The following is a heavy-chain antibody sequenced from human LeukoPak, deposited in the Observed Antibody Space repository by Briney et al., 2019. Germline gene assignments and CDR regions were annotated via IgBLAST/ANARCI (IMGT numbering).Heavy chain of an antibody. D-gene: IGHD3-16*01. CDR1: GITFSTYS. J-gene: IGHJ4*02. V-gene: IGHV3-48*01. CDR3: ARDQGGVGY. CDR2: ISSFSGTI. Sequence: GGSLRLSCIASGITFSTYSMNWVRQAPGKGLEWVSYISSFSGTINYADSVKGRFTISRDNAKNSLYLQMNSLRAEDTAVYYCARDQGGVGYWGQGTLVTVSS.